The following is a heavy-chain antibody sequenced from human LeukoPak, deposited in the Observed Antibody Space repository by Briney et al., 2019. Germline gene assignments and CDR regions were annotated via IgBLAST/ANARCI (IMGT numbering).Heavy chain of an antibody. Sequence: GGSLRLSCAASGFTFSSYSMNWVRQAPGKGLEWVSSISSSSSYIYYAASVKGRFTISRDNAKNSLYLQMNSLRAEDTAVYYCAIPVPAAINYWGQGTLVTVSS. CDR1: GFTFSSYS. J-gene: IGHJ4*02. CDR2: ISSSSSYI. D-gene: IGHD2-2*01. V-gene: IGHV3-21*01. CDR3: AIPVPAAINY.